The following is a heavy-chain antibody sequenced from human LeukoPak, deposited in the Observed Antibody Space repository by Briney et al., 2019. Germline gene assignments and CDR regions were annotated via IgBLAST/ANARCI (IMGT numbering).Heavy chain of an antibody. CDR3: ARDLRTTGWHTMDY. Sequence: SQTLSLTCAVSGDSVSSKNGAWNWIRQSPSRGLEWLGRTYYRSKWYNDYAESMEARMTISQDASKNQYTLHLNSVAPDDTAVYYCARDLRTTGWHTMDYWGQGTPVTVSS. V-gene: IGHV6-1*01. J-gene: IGHJ4*02. D-gene: IGHD6-19*01. CDR1: GDSVSSKNGA. CDR2: TYYRSKWYN.